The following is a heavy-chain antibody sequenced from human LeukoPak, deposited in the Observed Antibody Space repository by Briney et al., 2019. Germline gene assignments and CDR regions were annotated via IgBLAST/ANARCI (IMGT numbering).Heavy chain of an antibody. D-gene: IGHD6-19*01. Sequence: WETLSLTCAVYGGSFSGYYWSWIRQPPGKGLEWIGEINHSGSTNYNPSLKSRVTISVDTSKNQFSLKLSSVTAADTAVYYCARSPSFIAVAGYYFDYWGQGTLVTVSS. CDR1: GGSFSGYY. CDR3: ARSPSFIAVAGYYFDY. J-gene: IGHJ4*02. CDR2: INHSGST. V-gene: IGHV4-34*01.